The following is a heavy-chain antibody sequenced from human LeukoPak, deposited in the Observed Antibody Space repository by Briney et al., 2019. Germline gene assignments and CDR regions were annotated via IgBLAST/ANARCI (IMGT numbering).Heavy chain of an antibody. Sequence: GASVKVSCKASGYTFTSYGISWVRHAPGQGLEWMGWISAYNGNTNYAQKLQGRVTMTTDTSTSTAYMELRSLRSDDTAVYYCARDVTAVAAAGTVSGYYYYGMDVWGQGTTVTVSS. V-gene: IGHV1-18*01. CDR1: GYTFTSYG. D-gene: IGHD6-13*01. CDR2: ISAYNGNT. CDR3: ARDVTAVAAAGTVSGYYYYGMDV. J-gene: IGHJ6*02.